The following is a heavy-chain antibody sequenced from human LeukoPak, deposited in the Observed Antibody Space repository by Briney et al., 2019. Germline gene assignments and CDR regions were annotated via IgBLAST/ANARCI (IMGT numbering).Heavy chain of an antibody. V-gene: IGHV3-15*01. J-gene: IGHJ4*02. Sequence: GGSLRLSCAVSGFTFSNAWMNWVRQAPGKGLEWVGHIKTKTDGGTTDYAAPVKGRFTISRDDSNNTLYLHMSSLKTEDTAVYHCTTEANYDGSGYLNWGQGTLVTVSS. CDR2: IKTKTDGGTT. CDR3: TTEANYDGSGYLN. D-gene: IGHD3-22*01. CDR1: GFTFSNAW.